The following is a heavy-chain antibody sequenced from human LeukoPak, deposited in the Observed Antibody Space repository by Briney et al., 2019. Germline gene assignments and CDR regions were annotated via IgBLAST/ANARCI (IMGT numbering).Heavy chain of an antibody. D-gene: IGHD4-11*01. J-gene: IGHJ3*01. V-gene: IGHV3-23*01. CDR1: GIPFWRHA. Sequence: PGGSLRLSCTASGIPFWRHAMNWVRQAPGKGLEWVSGIYGAATATYYADSVKGRFTISRDNSKNTLWLQMNSLRAEDTAVYYCAKSLHDSSTLWSEFRGFDVWGQGTMITVSS. CDR2: IYGAATAT. CDR3: AKSLHDSSTLWSEFRGFDV.